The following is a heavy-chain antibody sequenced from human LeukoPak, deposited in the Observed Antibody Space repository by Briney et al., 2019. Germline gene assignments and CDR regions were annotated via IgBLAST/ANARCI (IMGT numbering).Heavy chain of an antibody. Sequence: ASVKVSCKASGYTFTGYYMHWVRQAPGQGLEWMGWINPNSGGTNYAQKFQGRVTMTRDTSISTAYMELSRLRSDDTAVYYCARNRLPHEEGAFDIWGQGTMVTVSS. J-gene: IGHJ3*02. CDR3: ARNRLPHEEGAFDI. CDR1: GYTFTGYY. D-gene: IGHD2-15*01. CDR2: INPNSGGT. V-gene: IGHV1-2*02.